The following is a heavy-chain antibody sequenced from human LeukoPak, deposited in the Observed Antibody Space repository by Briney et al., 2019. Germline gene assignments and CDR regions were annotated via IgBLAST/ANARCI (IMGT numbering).Heavy chain of an antibody. CDR3: ASVSPRYTYYYGSGSYPMRNYFDY. V-gene: IGHV4-34*01. J-gene: IGHJ4*02. CDR1: GGSFSGYY. D-gene: IGHD3-10*01. CDR2: INHSGST. Sequence: SETLSLTCAVYGGSFSGYYWSWIRQPPGKGLEWIGEINHSGSTNYNPSLKSRVTISVDTSKNQFSLKLSSVTAADTAVYYCASVSPRYTYYYGSGSYPMRNYFDYWGQGTLVTVSS.